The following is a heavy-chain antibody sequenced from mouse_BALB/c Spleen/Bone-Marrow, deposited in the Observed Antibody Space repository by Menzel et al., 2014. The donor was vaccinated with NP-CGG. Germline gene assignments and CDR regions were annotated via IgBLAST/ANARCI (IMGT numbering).Heavy chain of an antibody. J-gene: IGHJ3*01. CDR1: GFNIXDTY. CDR2: IDPANGNT. V-gene: IGHV14-3*02. D-gene: IGHD1-1*01. CDR3: ASYYYGSSRFAY. Sequence: EVKLMESGPELVKPGASVKLSCTASGFNIXDTYMHWVKQRPEQGLEWIGRIDPANGNTKYDPKFQGKATITADTSSNTAYLQLSSLTSEDTAVYYCASYYYGSSRFAYWGQGTLVTVSA.